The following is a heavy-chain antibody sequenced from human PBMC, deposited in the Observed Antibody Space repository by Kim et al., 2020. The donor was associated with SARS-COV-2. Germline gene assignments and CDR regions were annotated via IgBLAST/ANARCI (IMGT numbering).Heavy chain of an antibody. D-gene: IGHD5-12*01. Sequence: SVKGRFTISRDNAKNSLYLQMNSLRAEDTAVYYCARNRYSGYDYPYYFDYWGQGTLVTVSS. V-gene: IGHV3-21*01. CDR3: ARNRYSGYDYPYYFDY. J-gene: IGHJ4*02.